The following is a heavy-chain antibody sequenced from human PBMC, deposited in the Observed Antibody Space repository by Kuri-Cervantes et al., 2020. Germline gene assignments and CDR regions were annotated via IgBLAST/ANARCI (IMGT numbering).Heavy chain of an antibody. CDR1: GGSISSGGYY. J-gene: IGHJ4*02. CDR3: ARFSYYDSSGYDY. D-gene: IGHD3-22*01. Sequence: LRLSCTVSGGSISSGGYYWSWIRQHPGKGLEWIGYIYYSGSTYYNPSLKSRATISVDTSKNQFSLKLSSVTAADTAVYYCARFSYYDSSGYDYWGQGTLVTVSS. CDR2: IYYSGST. V-gene: IGHV4-31*03.